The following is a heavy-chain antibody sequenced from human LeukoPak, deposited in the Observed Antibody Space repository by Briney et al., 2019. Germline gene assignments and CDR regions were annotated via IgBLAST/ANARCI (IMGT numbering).Heavy chain of an antibody. CDR3: AKANYPNYYGSGSYPDY. V-gene: IGHV3-23*01. CDR2: ISGSGGST. CDR1: GFTFSSYW. J-gene: IGHJ4*02. D-gene: IGHD3-10*01. Sequence: RPGGSLRLSCAASGFTFSSYWMSWVRQAPWKGLEWVSAISGSGGSTYYADSVKGRFTISRDNSKNTLYLQMNSLRAEDTAVYYCAKANYPNYYGSGSYPDYWGQGTLVTVSS.